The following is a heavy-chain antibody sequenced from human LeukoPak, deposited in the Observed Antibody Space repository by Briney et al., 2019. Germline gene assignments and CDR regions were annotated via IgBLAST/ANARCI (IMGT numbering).Heavy chain of an antibody. Sequence: GGSLTLSCAASGFTFSSYEMNWVRQAPGKGLEWVSYISSSGSTIYYADSVKGRFTISRDNAKNSLYLEMSSLRAEDTAVYYYAREGRGYSSGSEWFDLDYWGQGTLVTVSS. J-gene: IGHJ4*02. V-gene: IGHV3-48*03. CDR2: ISSSGSTI. CDR3: AREGRGYSSGSEWFDLDY. CDR1: GFTFSSYE. D-gene: IGHD5-18*01.